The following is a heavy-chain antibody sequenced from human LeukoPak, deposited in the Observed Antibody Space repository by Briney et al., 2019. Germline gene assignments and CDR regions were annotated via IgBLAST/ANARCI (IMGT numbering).Heavy chain of an antibody. D-gene: IGHD3-10*01. CDR3: AKAGDLLWFGEPNYFDY. CDR2: ISGSGGST. CDR1: GFTFSSFP. V-gene: IGHV3-23*01. Sequence: SGGSLRLSCAASGFTFSSFPMIWVRQAPGKGLEWVSAISGSGGSTYYADSVKGRFTISRDNSKNTLYLQMNSLRAEDTAVYYCAKAGDLLWFGEPNYFDYWGQGTLVTVSS. J-gene: IGHJ4*02.